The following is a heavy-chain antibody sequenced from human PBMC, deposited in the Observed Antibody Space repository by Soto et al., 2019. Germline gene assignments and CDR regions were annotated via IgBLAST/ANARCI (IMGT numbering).Heavy chain of an antibody. CDR2: ISGSGGTT. J-gene: IGHJ3*02. D-gene: IGHD6-19*01. Sequence: EVPLLESGGGLVQPGGSLRLSCAASGFTFSSYAMSWVRQAPGNGLEWVSAISGSGGTTYYADSVKGRFTFSRDNSKNTLYLQMNSLRAEDTAVYYCAKTANGWFSAFDIWGQGTMVTVSS. V-gene: IGHV3-23*01. CDR1: GFTFSSYA. CDR3: AKTANGWFSAFDI.